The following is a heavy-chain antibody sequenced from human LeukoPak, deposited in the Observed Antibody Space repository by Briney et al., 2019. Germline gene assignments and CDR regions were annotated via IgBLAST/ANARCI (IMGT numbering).Heavy chain of an antibody. V-gene: IGHV3-7*01. J-gene: IGHJ4*02. CDR3: ARVWGDYDILTGYLDY. Sequence: PGGSLRLSCAASGFTFSSYWMSWVRQAPGKGLEWVANIKQDGSEKYYVDSVKGRFTISRDNAKNSLYLQMNSLRAEDTAVYYCARVWGDYDILTGYLDYWGQGTLVTASS. CDR2: IKQDGSEK. D-gene: IGHD3-9*01. CDR1: GFTFSSYW.